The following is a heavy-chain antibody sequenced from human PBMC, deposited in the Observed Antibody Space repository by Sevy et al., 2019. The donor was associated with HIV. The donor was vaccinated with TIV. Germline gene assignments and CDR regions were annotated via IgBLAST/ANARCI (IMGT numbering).Heavy chain of an antibody. J-gene: IGHJ5*02. D-gene: IGHD3-3*01. V-gene: IGHV3-23*01. CDR1: GFSFSSDA. CDR2: VSASGGST. CDR3: ARVGGVGYYDPWSGYLEFDP. Sequence: GGSLRLSCVGSGFSFSSDAMSWVRQAPGKGLQWVATVSASGGSTYYADSVRGRFSITRVNSKNTLYVKMNSLRAEDTAVYYCARVGGVGYYDPWSGYLEFDPWGQGTLVTVSS.